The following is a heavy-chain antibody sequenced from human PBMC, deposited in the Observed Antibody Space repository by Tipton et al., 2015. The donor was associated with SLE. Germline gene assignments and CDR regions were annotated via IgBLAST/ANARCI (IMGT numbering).Heavy chain of an antibody. CDR3: ANVGFNSGWYLGYFDY. CDR2: IRSDGSNK. D-gene: IGHD6-19*01. Sequence: SLRLSCAASGFTFSSYSMNWVRQAPGKGLEWVAFIRSDGSNKYYADSVKGRFTISRDNSKSTLYLQMSSLRAEDTAVYYCANVGFNSGWYLGYFDYWGQGTLVTVSS. CDR1: GFTFSSYS. V-gene: IGHV3-30*02. J-gene: IGHJ4*02.